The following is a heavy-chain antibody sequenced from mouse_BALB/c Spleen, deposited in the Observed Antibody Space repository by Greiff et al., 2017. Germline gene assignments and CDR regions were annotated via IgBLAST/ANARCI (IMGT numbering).Heavy chain of an antibody. V-gene: IGHV1-67*01. CDR1: GYTFTDYA. D-gene: IGHD1-1*01. Sequence: VKLQESGPELVRPGVSVKISCKGSGYTFTDYAMHWVKQSHAKSLEWIGVISTYSGNTNYNQKFKGKATMTVDKSSSTAYMELARLTSEDSAIYYCARSLYYYGSSYYAMDYWGQGTSVTVSS. J-gene: IGHJ4*01. CDR2: ISTYSGNT. CDR3: ARSLYYYGSSYYAMDY.